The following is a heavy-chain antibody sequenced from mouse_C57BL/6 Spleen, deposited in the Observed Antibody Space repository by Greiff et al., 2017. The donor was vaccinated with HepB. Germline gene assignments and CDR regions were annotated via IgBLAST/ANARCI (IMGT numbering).Heavy chain of an antibody. J-gene: IGHJ4*01. CDR2: IHPNSGST. CDR1: GYTFTSYW. Sequence: QVQLKQPGAELVKPGASVKLSCKASGYTFTSYWMHWVKQRPGQGLEWIGMIHPNSGSTNYNEKFKSKATLTVDKSSSTAYMQLSSLTSEDSAVYYCARPPYGNYAMDYWGQGTSVTVSS. D-gene: IGHD2-1*01. CDR3: ARPPYGNYAMDY. V-gene: IGHV1-64*01.